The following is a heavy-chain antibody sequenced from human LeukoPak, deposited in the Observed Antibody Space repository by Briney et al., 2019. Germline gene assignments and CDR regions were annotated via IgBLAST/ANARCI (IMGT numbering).Heavy chain of an antibody. CDR2: IYSGGST. Sequence: GGSLRLPCAAPGFTVSSNHMSWVRQAPGKGLEWVSIIYSGGSTYYADSVKGRFTISRDNTKNTLYLQMKSLKAEDTAVYYCARANWGHPMYYFDYWGQGTLVTVSS. D-gene: IGHD7-27*01. J-gene: IGHJ4*02. CDR1: GFTVSSNH. CDR3: ARANWGHPMYYFDY. V-gene: IGHV3-66*01.